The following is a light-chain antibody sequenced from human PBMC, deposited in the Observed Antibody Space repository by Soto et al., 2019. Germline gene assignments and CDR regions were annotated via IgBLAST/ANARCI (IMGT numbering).Light chain of an antibody. V-gene: IGLV2-8*01. Sequence: QSVLTQPPSASGSLGQSVTISCTGTSIDIGTYDYVSWYQQHPGRAPKLIIFEVSKRPLGVPDRFSGSKSGNTASLIVSGLQPDDEAEYHCTSYPGDDFTFVFXTGTKVTVL. CDR1: SIDIGTYDY. CDR3: TSYPGDDFTFV. CDR2: EVS. J-gene: IGLJ1*01.